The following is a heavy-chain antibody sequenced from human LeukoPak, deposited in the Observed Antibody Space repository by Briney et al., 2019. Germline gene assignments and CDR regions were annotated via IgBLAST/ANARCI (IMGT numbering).Heavy chain of an antibody. V-gene: IGHV3-23*01. J-gene: IGHJ4*02. CDR1: GFTFSSYA. CDR3: AKDVWVTPYYFDY. D-gene: IGHD3-16*01. CDR2: ISGSGGST. Sequence: GGSLRLYCAASGFTFSSYAMSWVRQAPGKGLEWVSAISGSGGSTYYADSVKGRFTISRDNSKNTLYLQMNSLRAEDTAAYYCAKDVWVTPYYFDYWGQGTLVTVSS.